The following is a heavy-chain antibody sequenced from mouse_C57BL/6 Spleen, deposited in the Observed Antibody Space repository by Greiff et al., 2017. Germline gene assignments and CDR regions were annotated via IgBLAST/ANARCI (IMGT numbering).Heavy chain of an antibody. CDR1: GFTFSDYG. J-gene: IGHJ1*03. CDR2: ISSGSSTI. CDR3: ARGLTGTRWYFDV. D-gene: IGHD4-1*01. Sequence: EVQGVESGGGLVKPGGSLKLSCAASGFTFSDYGMHWVRQAPEKGLEWVAYISSGSSTIYYADTVKGRFTISRDNAKNTLFRQMTSLRSEDTAMYYCARGLTGTRWYFDVWGTGTTVTVSS. V-gene: IGHV5-17*01.